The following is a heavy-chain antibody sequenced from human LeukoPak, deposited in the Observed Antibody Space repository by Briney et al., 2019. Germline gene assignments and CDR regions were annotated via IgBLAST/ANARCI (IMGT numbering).Heavy chain of an antibody. V-gene: IGHV4-4*09. D-gene: IGHD6-13*01. CDR2: IYTSGST. CDR1: GGSISSYY. Sequence: SETLSLTCTVSGGSISSYYWCWIRQPPEKGLEWVGYIYTSGSTNYNPSPKSRVTISVDTSKNQFSLKLSSVTAADTAVYYCARVFGIAAAGTDAFDIWGQGTMVTVSS. J-gene: IGHJ3*02. CDR3: ARVFGIAAAGTDAFDI.